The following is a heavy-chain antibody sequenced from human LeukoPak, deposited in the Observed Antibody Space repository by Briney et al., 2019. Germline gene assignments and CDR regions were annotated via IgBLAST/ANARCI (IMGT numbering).Heavy chain of an antibody. CDR1: GFTFSSYA. V-gene: IGHV3-23*01. CDR2: ISGSGGST. Sequence: GASLRLSCAASGFTFSSYAMTWVRQAPGKGLEWVTGISGSGGSTYYADSVKGRFTISRDNSKNTLYLQMNSLRVEDTAVYYCAKGERYSCGFRFYVIDVWGQGTTVTVSS. D-gene: IGHD5-18*01. CDR3: AKGERYSCGFRFYVIDV. J-gene: IGHJ6*02.